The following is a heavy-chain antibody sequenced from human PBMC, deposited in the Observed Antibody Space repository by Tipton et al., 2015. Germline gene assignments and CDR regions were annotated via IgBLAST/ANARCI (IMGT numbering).Heavy chain of an antibody. Sequence: GASISRGDYYWSWIRQPPGKGLEWIGYLYYSGTTAYNPSLKSRVTMSVDTSKNQFSLKLSSVTAVDTAVYYCARYRIDSGSNFDYWGQGTLVTVSS. CDR2: LYYSGTT. V-gene: IGHV4-30-4*01. CDR1: GASISRGDYY. D-gene: IGHD3-22*01. J-gene: IGHJ4*02. CDR3: ARYRIDSGSNFDY.